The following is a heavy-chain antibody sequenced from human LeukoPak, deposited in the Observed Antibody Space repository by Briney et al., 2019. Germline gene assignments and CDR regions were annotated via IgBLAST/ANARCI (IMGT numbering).Heavy chain of an antibody. CDR2: IYYSGST. CDR1: GGSISSSSYY. CDR3: AREEDSSFDY. V-gene: IGHV4-39*07. J-gene: IGHJ4*02. D-gene: IGHD6-6*01. Sequence: SETLSLTCTVSGGSISSSSYYWGWIRQPPGKGLEWIGSIYYSGSTYYNPSLKSRVTISEDTSKNQFSLKLSSVTAADTAVYYCAREEDSSFDYWGQGTLVTVSS.